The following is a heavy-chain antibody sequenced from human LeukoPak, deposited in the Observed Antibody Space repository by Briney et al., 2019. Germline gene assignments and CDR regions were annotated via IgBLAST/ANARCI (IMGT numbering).Heavy chain of an antibody. D-gene: IGHD3-3*01. V-gene: IGHV3-30*02. CDR1: GFTFSNYG. CDR2: IWNDGSNK. Sequence: GGSLRLSCAASGFTFSNYGMHWVRQAPDKGLEWVAFIWNDGSNKYYADSVKGRFTISRDNSKNTLYLQMNSLRAEDTAVYYCARPKTDFWSGLDYFDYWGQGTLVTVSS. CDR3: ARPKTDFWSGLDYFDY. J-gene: IGHJ4*02.